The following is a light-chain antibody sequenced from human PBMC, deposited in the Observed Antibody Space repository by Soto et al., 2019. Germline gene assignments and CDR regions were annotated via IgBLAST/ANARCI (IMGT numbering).Light chain of an antibody. CDR1: QSVRDN. J-gene: IGKJ3*01. CDR3: QYYDSWPPL. Sequence: EIVMTQSPTTLSVSPGERATLSCRASQSVRDNLAWYQQKPGQTPRLLIYGASTRATGIPAMFSGSGSGTEFTLTISSLQSEDFAVYYCQYYDSWPPLFGPGTKVDIK. V-gene: IGKV3-15*01. CDR2: GAS.